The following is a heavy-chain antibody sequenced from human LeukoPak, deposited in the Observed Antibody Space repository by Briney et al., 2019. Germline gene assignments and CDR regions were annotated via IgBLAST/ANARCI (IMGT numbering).Heavy chain of an antibody. Sequence: PGGSLRLSCAASGFTFSSYWMSWVRQAPGKGLEWVAHINQDGSEKYYVASVKGRFTISRDNAKNSLYLQMNSLRAEDTAVYYCARASGYDFWSGYYTDKSKDAFDIWGQGTMVTVSS. CDR1: GFTFSSYW. J-gene: IGHJ3*02. D-gene: IGHD3-3*01. CDR2: INQDGSEK. CDR3: ARASGYDFWSGYYTDKSKDAFDI. V-gene: IGHV3-7*01.